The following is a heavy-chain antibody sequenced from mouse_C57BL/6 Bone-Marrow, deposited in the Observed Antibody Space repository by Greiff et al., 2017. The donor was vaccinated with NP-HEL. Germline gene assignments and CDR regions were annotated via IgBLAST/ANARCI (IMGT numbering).Heavy chain of an antibody. V-gene: IGHV1-5*01. D-gene: IGHD3-2*02. J-gene: IGHJ3*01. CDR2: IYPGNSDS. CDR1: GYTFTSYW. Sequence: EVQLQQSGTVLARPGASVKMSCKTSGYTFTSYWMHWVKQRPGQGLEWIGAIYPGNSDSSYNQKFKGKAKLTAVTSASTAYMELSSLTNEDSAVYYCTRRIRQLRQSWFAYWGQGTLVTVSA. CDR3: TRRIRQLRQSWFAY.